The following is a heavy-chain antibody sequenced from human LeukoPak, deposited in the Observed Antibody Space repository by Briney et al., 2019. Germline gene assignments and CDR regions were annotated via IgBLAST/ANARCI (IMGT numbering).Heavy chain of an antibody. CDR1: GFTFSDYY. CDR3: ARAMDV. J-gene: IGHJ6*02. V-gene: IGHV3-7*03. CDR2: IKQDESEK. Sequence: GGSLRLSCAASGFTFSDYYMSWIRQAPGKGLEWVANIKQDESEKYYVDSVKGRFTISRDNAKNSLYLQMNSLRAEDTAVYYCARAMDVWGQGTTVTVSS.